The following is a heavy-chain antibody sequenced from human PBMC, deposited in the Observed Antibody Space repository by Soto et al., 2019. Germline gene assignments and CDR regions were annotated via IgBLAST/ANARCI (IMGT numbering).Heavy chain of an antibody. D-gene: IGHD2-15*01. CDR2: INPDSGNT. V-gene: IGHV1-3*01. CDR1: GYTFTRYT. J-gene: IGHJ5*02. Sequence: GASVKVSCKASGYTFTRYTMNWVRQAPGQSLEWMGWINPDSGNTKSSQKFQDRVIITRDTSASTAYMDLSSLRSEDTAVYYCVRGIATGPLDPWGQGTLVTVSS. CDR3: VRGIATGPLDP.